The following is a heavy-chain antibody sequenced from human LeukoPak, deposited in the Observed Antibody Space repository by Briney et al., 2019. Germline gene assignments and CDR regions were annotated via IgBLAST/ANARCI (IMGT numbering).Heavy chain of an antibody. D-gene: IGHD3-10*01. J-gene: IGHJ2*01. CDR3: ARESGRWYFDL. CDR1: GFTFSTYE. V-gene: IGHV3-48*03. CDR2: ISGSGSAI. Sequence: GGSPRLSCAASGFTFSTYEMNWVRQAPGKGLEWVSYISGSGSAIYYADSVKGRLTISRDNTKNSLYLQMNSLTDADTAVYYCARESGRWYFDLWGRGTLVTVS.